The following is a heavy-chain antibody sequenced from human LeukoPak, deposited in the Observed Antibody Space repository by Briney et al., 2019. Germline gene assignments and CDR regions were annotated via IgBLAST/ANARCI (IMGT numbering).Heavy chain of an antibody. CDR2: IYYSGST. Sequence: KPSETLSLTCTVSGGSISSSSYYWGWIRQPPGKGLEGIGSIYYSGSTYYNPSLKSRVTISVDTSKNQFSLKLSSVTAADTAVYYCASPRSSTSRIDYWGQGTLVTVSS. V-gene: IGHV4-39*01. CDR3: ASPRSSTSRIDY. D-gene: IGHD2-2*01. CDR1: GGSISSSSYY. J-gene: IGHJ4*02.